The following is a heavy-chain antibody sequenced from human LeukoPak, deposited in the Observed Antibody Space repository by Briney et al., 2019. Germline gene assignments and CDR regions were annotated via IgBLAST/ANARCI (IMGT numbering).Heavy chain of an antibody. J-gene: IGHJ4*02. CDR3: ARTGQNYKSTVTTPSFFDY. CDR2: ISSSSSTI. D-gene: IGHD4-11*01. CDR1: GFTFSSYS. V-gene: IGHV3-48*01. Sequence: GRSLRLSCAASGFTFSSYSMNWVRQAPGKGLEWVSYISSSSSTIYYADSVKGRFTISRDNAKNSLYLQMNSLRAEDTAVYYCARTGQNYKSTVTTPSFFDYWGQGTLVTVSS.